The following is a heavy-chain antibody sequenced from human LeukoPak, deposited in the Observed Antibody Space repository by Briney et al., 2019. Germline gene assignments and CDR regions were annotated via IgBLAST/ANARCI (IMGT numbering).Heavy chain of an antibody. CDR2: IYSGGST. CDR1: GFTFSSNY. Sequence: GGSLRLSCAASGFTFSSNYMSWVRQAPGKGLEWVSVIYSGGSTYYADSVKGRFTISRDNSKNTLYLQMNSLRAEDTAVYYCARRSRSWYGGSDYFDYWGQGTLVTVSS. D-gene: IGHD6-13*01. V-gene: IGHV3-53*01. J-gene: IGHJ4*02. CDR3: ARRSRSWYGGSDYFDY.